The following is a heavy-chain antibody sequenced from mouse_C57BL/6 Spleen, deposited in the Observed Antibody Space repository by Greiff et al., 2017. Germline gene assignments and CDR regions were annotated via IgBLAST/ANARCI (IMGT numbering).Heavy chain of an antibody. V-gene: IGHV5-6*01. J-gene: IGHJ3*01. Sequence: VQLKESGGDLVKPGGSLKLSCAASGFTFSSYGMSWVRQTPDKRLEWVATISSGGSYTYYPECVKGRFTISRDNAKNTLYLQMSSLKSEDTAMYYCARLPRELRGWFAYWGQGTLVTVSA. CDR1: GFTFSSYG. CDR2: ISSGGSYT. D-gene: IGHD1-1*01. CDR3: ARLPRELRGWFAY.